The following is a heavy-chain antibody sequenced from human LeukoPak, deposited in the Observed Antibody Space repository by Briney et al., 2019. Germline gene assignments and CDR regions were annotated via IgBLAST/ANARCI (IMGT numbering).Heavy chain of an antibody. CDR1: GFTFSSYS. CDR3: ARGPLGLLNVMGNFDY. CDR2: ISSSSSYI. D-gene: IGHD1-7*01. J-gene: IGHJ4*02. Sequence: GGSLRLSCAASGFTFSSYSMNWVRQALGKGLEWVSSISSSSSYIYYADSVKGRFTISRDNAKNSLYLQMNSLRAEDTAVYYCARGPLGLLNVMGNFDYWGQGTLVTVSS. V-gene: IGHV3-21*01.